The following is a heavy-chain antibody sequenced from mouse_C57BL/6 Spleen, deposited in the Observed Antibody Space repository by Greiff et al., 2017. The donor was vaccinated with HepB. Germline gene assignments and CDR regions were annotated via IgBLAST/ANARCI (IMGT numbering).Heavy chain of an antibody. V-gene: IGHV1-64*01. CDR3: ARFDYYFDY. CDR2: IHPNSGST. CDR1: GYTFTSYW. J-gene: IGHJ2*01. Sequence: QVQLQQPGAELVRPGSSVKLSCKASGYTFTSYWMHWVKQRPGQGLEWIGMIHPNSGSTNYNEKFKSKATLTVDKSSSTAYMQLSSLTSEDSAVYYCARFDYYFDYWGQGTTLTVSS.